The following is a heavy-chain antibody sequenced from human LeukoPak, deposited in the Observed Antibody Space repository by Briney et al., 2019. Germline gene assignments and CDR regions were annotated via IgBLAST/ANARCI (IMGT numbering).Heavy chain of an antibody. Sequence: PSETLSLTCIVSGGSISSYYWSWIRQPPGKGLEWIGYIYYSGGTNYNPSLKSRVTISVDTSKNQFSLKLTSVTAADTAVYYCARVAIPGYSSSHLDYWGQGTLVTVSS. V-gene: IGHV4-59*01. CDR3: ARVAIPGYSSSHLDY. CDR1: GGSISSYY. J-gene: IGHJ4*02. D-gene: IGHD6-13*01. CDR2: IYYSGGT.